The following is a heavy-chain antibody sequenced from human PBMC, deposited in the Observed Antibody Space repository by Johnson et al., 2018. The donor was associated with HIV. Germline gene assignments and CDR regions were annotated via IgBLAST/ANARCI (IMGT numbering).Heavy chain of an antibody. V-gene: IGHV3-30*14. CDR3: ARGGLEMATITDAFDI. CDR1: GFTFSNYA. D-gene: IGHD5-24*01. Sequence: QVQLVESGGNVVQPGRSLSLSCAASGFTFSNYAMHWVRQAPGKGLEWVAVISYDGSNKYCADSVKGRFTISRDNSKNTLYLQMGSLRAEDMAVYYCARGGLEMATITDAFDIWCQGTMVTVSS. CDR2: ISYDGSNK. J-gene: IGHJ3*02.